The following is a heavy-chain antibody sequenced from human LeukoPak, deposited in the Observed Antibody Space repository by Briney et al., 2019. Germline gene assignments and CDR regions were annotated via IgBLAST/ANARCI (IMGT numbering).Heavy chain of an antibody. J-gene: IGHJ4*02. Sequence: SVKLSCTASGVTFSSYAISWVRQAPGQGLEWMGRIIPILGIANYAQKFQGRVTITADKSTSTAYMELSSLRSEDSAVYYCAMIAAAGTGVDYWGQGTLVTVSS. CDR1: GVTFSSYA. CDR3: AMIAAAGTGVDY. V-gene: IGHV1-69*04. CDR2: IIPILGIA. D-gene: IGHD6-13*01.